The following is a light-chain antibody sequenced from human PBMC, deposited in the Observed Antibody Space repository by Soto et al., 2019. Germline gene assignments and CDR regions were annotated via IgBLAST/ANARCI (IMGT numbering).Light chain of an antibody. CDR2: EVT. V-gene: IGLV2-8*01. CDR1: SSDVGGYNY. CDR3: SSYAASNNCYFV. J-gene: IGLJ3*02. Sequence: QSVLTQPPSASGSPGQSVTISCTGTSSDVGGYNYVSWYQQYPGRAPKLMFYEVTKRPSGVPDRFSGSKSGNTASLTVSGLQAEDEADYYCSSYAASNNCYFVFGGGTQLTVL.